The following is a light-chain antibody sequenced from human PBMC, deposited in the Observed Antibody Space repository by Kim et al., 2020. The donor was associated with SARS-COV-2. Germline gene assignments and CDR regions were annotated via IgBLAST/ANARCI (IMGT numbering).Light chain of an antibody. Sequence: DIVMTQSPDSLAVSLGERATINCKSSQSVLYSSNNKSYLAWYQQKPGQPPKLLIYWASTRESGVPDRFSGSGSGTDFTLTISSLQAEDVADYFSQRCNSAPLTFVGGT. CDR2: WAS. J-gene: IGKJ4*01. CDR3: QRCNSAPLT. CDR1: QSVLYSSNNKSY. V-gene: IGKV4-1*01.